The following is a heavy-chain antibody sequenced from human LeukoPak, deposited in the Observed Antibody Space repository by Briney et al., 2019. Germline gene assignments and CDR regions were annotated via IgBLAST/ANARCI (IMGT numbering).Heavy chain of an antibody. CDR3: ASCAGGGSCYLNY. CDR1: GFTFSSYS. CDR2: ISSSSSYI. Sequence: GGSLRLSCAASGFTFSSYSMNWVRQAPGKGLEWVSSISSSSSYIYYADSVKGRFTISRDNAKNSLYLQMNSLRAEDTAVYYCASCAGGGSCYLNYCGQGTLVTVSS. J-gene: IGHJ4*02. V-gene: IGHV3-21*01. D-gene: IGHD2-15*01.